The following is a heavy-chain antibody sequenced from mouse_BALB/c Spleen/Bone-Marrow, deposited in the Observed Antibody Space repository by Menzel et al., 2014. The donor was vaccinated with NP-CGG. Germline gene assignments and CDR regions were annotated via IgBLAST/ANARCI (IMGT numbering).Heavy chain of an antibody. J-gene: IGHJ3*01. D-gene: IGHD2-4*01. CDR1: GFSLTSYG. CDR2: IWAGGST. CDR3: AREPSTMITTGFAY. V-gene: IGHV2-9*02. Sequence: VKLMESGPGLVAPSQSLSITCTVSGFSLTSYGVHWVRQPPGKGLEWLGVIWAGGSTNYNSALMSRLSISKDNPKSQVFLKMNSLQTDDTAMYYCAREPSTMITTGFAYWGQGTLVTVSA.